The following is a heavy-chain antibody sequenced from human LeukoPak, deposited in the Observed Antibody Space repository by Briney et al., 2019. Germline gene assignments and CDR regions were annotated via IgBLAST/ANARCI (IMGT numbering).Heavy chain of an antibody. J-gene: IGHJ4*02. CDR1: GYSFTSYW. CDR2: IYPGDSDT. Sequence: GESLKISXKGSGYSFTSYWIGWVRQKPGKGLEWTGIIYPGDSDTRYSPSFQGQVTISADKSISTAYLQWSSLKASDTAMYYCARGGASSSWFCDYWGQGTLVTVSS. D-gene: IGHD6-13*01. V-gene: IGHV5-51*01. CDR3: ARGGASSSWFCDY.